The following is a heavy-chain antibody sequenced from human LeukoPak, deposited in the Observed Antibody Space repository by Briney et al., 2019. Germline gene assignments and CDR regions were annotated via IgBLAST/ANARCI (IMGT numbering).Heavy chain of an antibody. CDR3: AKEEGFDY. CDR2: ISGSGGNT. Sequence: PGGSLRLSCAASGFTFSTYGMHWVRQAPGKGLEWVSTISGSGGNTYYADSVKGRFTISRDNSKNTLYLQMNSLRAEDTALYYCAKEEGFDYWGQGTLVTVSS. CDR1: GFTFSTYG. V-gene: IGHV3-23*01. J-gene: IGHJ4*02.